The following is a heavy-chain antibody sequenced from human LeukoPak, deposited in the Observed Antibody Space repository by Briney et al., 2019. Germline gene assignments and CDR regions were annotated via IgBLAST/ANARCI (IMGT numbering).Heavy chain of an antibody. Sequence: GSLRLSCAASGFTFSSYGMHWVRQAPGKGLEWVAVISYDGSNKYYADSVKGRFTISRDNSKNTLYLQMNSLRAEDTAVYYCAKENYYGSGSSAFDIWGQGTMVTVSS. CDR1: GFTFSSYG. J-gene: IGHJ3*02. V-gene: IGHV3-30*18. D-gene: IGHD3-10*01. CDR2: ISYDGSNK. CDR3: AKENYYGSGSSAFDI.